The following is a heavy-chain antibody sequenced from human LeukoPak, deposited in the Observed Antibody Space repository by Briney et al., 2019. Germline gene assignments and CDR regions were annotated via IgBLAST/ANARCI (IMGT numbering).Heavy chain of an antibody. CDR1: GGTFSSYA. D-gene: IGHD3-22*01. V-gene: IGHV1-69*13. CDR3: AREIERAAFDI. CDR2: IIPIFGTT. J-gene: IGHJ3*02. Sequence: GASVKVSCKASGGTFSSYAISWVRQAPGQGLEWMGGIIPIFGTTNYAQKFQGRVTITADESTSTAYMEASSLRSEDTAVYYCAREIERAAFDIWGQGTMVTVSS.